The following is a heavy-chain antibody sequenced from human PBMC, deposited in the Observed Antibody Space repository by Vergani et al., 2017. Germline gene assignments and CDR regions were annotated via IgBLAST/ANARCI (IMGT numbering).Heavy chain of an antibody. CDR3: TRESYGDYAVPGVIDR. V-gene: IGHV1-69*18. CDR2: IIPIFGTA. J-gene: IGHJ5*02. Sequence: QVQLVQSGAEVMKPGSSVKVSCKASGGTFSSYAISWVRQAPGQGLEWMGRIIPIFGTANYAQKFQGRVTITADESTSTAYMELSSLRSEDTAVYYCTRESYGDYAVPGVIDRWGQGTLVTVSS. D-gene: IGHD4-17*01. CDR1: GGTFSSYA.